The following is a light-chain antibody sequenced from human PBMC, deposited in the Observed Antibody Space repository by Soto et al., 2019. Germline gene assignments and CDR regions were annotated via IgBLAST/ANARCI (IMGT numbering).Light chain of an antibody. Sequence: EIVLTQSPGTLSLSPGERATLSCRASQSVNSNYLAWYQRKPGQAPRLLIYGASNRATDIPYRFSASGSGSDFPLTITSLEPEDLAVYYCQEYDSSPPTFGQGTKVDIK. J-gene: IGKJ1*01. CDR3: QEYDSSPPT. V-gene: IGKV3-20*01. CDR1: QSVNSNY. CDR2: GAS.